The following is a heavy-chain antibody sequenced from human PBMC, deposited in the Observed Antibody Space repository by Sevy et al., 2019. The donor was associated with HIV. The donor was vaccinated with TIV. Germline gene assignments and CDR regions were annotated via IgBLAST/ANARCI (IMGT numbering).Heavy chain of an antibody. CDR1: GGSISSSNR. J-gene: IGHJ6*02. CDR2: IYHSGST. CDR3: ARDDSALYTYGLDL. D-gene: IGHD3-16*01. Sequence: SETLSLTCVVSGGSISSSNRWSWVRQPPGKGLEWIGEIYHSGSTNYNPSLESRVSISIDKSKNHFSLKVNSVTTADTAIYYCARDDSALYTYGLDLWGQGTTVTVSS. V-gene: IGHV4-4*02.